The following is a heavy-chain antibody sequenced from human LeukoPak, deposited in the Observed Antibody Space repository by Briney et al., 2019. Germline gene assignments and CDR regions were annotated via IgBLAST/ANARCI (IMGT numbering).Heavy chain of an antibody. J-gene: IGHJ6*03. CDR1: GYTLTELS. V-gene: IGHV1-24*01. CDR3: AVGGIAAAGLYYYYMDV. Sequence: ASVTVSCKVSGYTLTELSMHWVRQAPGKGLEGMGGFDPEDGETIYAQKFQGRVTMTEDTSTDTAYMELSSLRSEDTAVYYCAVGGIAAAGLYYYYMDVWGKGTTVTVSS. D-gene: IGHD6-13*01. CDR2: FDPEDGET.